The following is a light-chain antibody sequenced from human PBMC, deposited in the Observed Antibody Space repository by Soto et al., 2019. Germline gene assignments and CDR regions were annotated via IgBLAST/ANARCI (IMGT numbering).Light chain of an antibody. Sequence: DIQMTQSPSSLSASVGARVTITCRASQNIDTYLNWYLQKPGQAPKLLNYSAYRLQSGVSPRFSGDGSGTDVTLTISSLQPEDFATSYCQQSYNFPRTFGQGTTV. CDR1: QNIDTY. CDR2: SAY. J-gene: IGKJ1*01. V-gene: IGKV1-39*01. CDR3: QQSYNFPRT.